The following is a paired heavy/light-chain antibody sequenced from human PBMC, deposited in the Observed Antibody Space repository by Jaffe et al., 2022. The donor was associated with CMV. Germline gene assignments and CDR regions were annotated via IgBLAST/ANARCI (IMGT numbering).Heavy chain of an antibody. Sequence: EVQLVQSGGGLVQPGGSLRLSCAASGFTFTAYNMNWVRQAPGKGLEWLSYINTGSSVIHYADSVRGRFTISRDNAEKSIFLQMNSLRDEDTATYYCARASSYYGMDVWGQGTTVTVSS. V-gene: IGHV3-48*02. CDR1: GFTFTAYN. J-gene: IGHJ6*02. CDR3: ARASSYYGMDV. CDR2: INTGSSVI. D-gene: IGHD6-6*01.
Light chain of an antibody. J-gene: IGKJ2*01. CDR1: QSLVHSDGNTY. Sequence: DVVMTQSPLSLPVTLGQPASISCRSSQSLVHSDGNTYLNWFQQRPGQSPRRLIYRVSDRDSGVPDRFSGSGSGTDFTLRISRVEAEDVGVYYCMQGTYWPLYTFGQGTKLEIK. V-gene: IGKV2-30*02. CDR2: RVS. CDR3: MQGTYWPLYT.